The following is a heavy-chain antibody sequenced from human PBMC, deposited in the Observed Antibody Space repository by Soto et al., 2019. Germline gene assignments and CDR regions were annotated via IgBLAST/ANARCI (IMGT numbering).Heavy chain of an antibody. V-gene: IGHV3-74*01. CDR3: ACSGHLVSVAPTDFDR. J-gene: IGHJ4*02. CDR2: ISPDGSDV. CDR1: GFPFTNYW. Sequence: PGGSLRLSCAASGFPFTNYWMNWVRQTPGKGLMWVSRISPDGSDVGYADSVEGRFTVSRDNAKNTLYLQMHSLRAEDTAMYYCACSGHLVSVAPTDFDRWGQGSLVTVSS. D-gene: IGHD3-10*02.